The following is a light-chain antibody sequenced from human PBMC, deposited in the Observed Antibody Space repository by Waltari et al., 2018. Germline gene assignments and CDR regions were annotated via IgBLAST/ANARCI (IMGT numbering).Light chain of an antibody. J-gene: IGKJ1*01. V-gene: IGKV2-24*01. CDR2: QIS. CDR3: LQTSQFTWT. Sequence: DIVMTQTPLSSLVTLGQPASISCRSSQSLVHSDGKTYLGWLQQRPGQPPRLLIYQISKRVSGVPDRFSGSGAGPDFTLKISRLEAEDVAIYYCLQTSQFTWTFGQGTKVEIE. CDR1: QSLVHSDGKTY.